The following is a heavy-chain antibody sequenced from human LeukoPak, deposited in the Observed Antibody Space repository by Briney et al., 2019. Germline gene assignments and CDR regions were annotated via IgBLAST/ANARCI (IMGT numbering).Heavy chain of an antibody. Sequence: SQTLSLTCAISGDSLTNNNVAWNWIRQSPSRGLDWLGRRYNRPKFNNDYAVSVKSRLAINSDTSKNQFSLQLNSVPPEDTGVYYCARGSHSSFDYWGQGTLVTVS. CDR2: RYNRPKFNN. CDR1: GDSLTNNNVA. CDR3: ARGSHSSFDY. J-gene: IGHJ4*02. D-gene: IGHD3-10*01. V-gene: IGHV6-1*01.